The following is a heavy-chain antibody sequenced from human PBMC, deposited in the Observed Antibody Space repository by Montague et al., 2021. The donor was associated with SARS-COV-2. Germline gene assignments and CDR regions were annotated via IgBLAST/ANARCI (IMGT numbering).Heavy chain of an antibody. V-gene: IGHV3-20*03. Sequence: SLSLSASGFIFDDYGMSWFRQVSGKGLEWVSGITRNGDSTSYADSVKGRLTMSRDNAKNSLSLQMNSLRAEDTALYYCVRGYNYGPFDCWGQGTLVTVSS. D-gene: IGHD5-18*01. CDR1: GFIFDDYG. J-gene: IGHJ4*02. CDR2: ITRNGDST. CDR3: VRGYNYGPFDC.